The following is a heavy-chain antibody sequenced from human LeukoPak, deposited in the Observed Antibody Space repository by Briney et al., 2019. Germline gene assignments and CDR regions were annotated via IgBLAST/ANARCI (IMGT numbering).Heavy chain of an antibody. CDR2: IYYSGST. CDR3: ARGYDSSGIDAFDI. V-gene: IGHV4-59*01. D-gene: IGHD3-22*01. J-gene: IGHJ3*02. CDR1: GGSISSYY. Sequence: SSETLSLTCTVSGGSISSYYWSWIRQPPGKGLEWIGYIYYSGSTNYNPSLKSRVTISVDTSKNQFSLKLSSVTAADTAVYYCARGYDSSGIDAFDIWGQGTMVTVSS.